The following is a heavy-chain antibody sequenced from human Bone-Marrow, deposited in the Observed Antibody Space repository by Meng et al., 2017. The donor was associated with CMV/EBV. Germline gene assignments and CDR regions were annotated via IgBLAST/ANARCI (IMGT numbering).Heavy chain of an antibody. J-gene: IGHJ4*02. CDR3: AQGTPSHYFYY. CDR2: INPSSGVT. V-gene: IGHV1-2*02. Sequence: ASVKVSCKASGYNFIGYHIHWVRQATGQGLEWMGWINPSSGVTKYAQRFQGRVTMTRDTSISTAYMELSRLRSDDTAVYYWAQGTPSHYFYYWGQRTLVTVSS. CDR1: GYNFIGYH.